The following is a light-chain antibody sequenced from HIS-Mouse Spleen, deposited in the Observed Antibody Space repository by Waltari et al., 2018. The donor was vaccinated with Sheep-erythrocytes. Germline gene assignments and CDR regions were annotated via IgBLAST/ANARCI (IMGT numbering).Light chain of an antibody. J-gene: IGLJ3*02. Sequence: QSALTQPASVSGSPGQSITIPCTGTSSDVGSYNLFSWYHQHPGKAPKLMIYAGSKRPSGVSNRFSGSKSGNTASLTISGLQAVDEADYYCCSYAGSSTWVFGGGTKLTVL. CDR1: SSDVGSYNL. V-gene: IGLV2-23*01. CDR3: CSYAGSSTWV. CDR2: AGS.